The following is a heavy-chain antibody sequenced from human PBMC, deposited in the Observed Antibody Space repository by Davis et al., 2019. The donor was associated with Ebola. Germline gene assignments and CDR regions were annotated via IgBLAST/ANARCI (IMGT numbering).Heavy chain of an antibody. J-gene: IGHJ6*02. V-gene: IGHV4-34*01. D-gene: IGHD3-3*01. CDR2: INHSGST. CDR1: GGSFSGYY. Sequence: SETLSLTCAVYGGSFSGYYWSWIRQPPGKGLEWIGEINHSGSTNYNPSPKSRFTIPVDTSKNQFSLKLSSVHAADTAVYYCARGDGFWSGYYYYGMDVWGQGTTVTVSS. CDR3: ARGDGFWSGYYYYGMDV.